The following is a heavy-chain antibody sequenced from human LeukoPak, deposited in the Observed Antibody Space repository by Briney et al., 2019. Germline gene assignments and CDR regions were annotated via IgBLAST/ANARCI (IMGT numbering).Heavy chain of an antibody. D-gene: IGHD6-13*01. V-gene: IGHV5-51*01. J-gene: IGHJ4*02. CDR1: GYSFTNYW. CDR2: IYPGGSDT. Sequence: GESLKISCKGSGYSFTNYWIGWVRQMPGKGLEWMGIIYPGGSDTRYSPSFQGQVTISADKSISTAYLQWSSLKASDTAMYYCARRPYSSSWPLDYWGQGTLVTVSS. CDR3: ARRPYSSSWPLDY.